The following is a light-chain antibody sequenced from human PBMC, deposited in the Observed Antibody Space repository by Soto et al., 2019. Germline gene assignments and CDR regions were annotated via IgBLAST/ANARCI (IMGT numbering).Light chain of an antibody. J-gene: IGLJ2*01. CDR1: SGHSSYA. V-gene: IGLV4-69*01. Sequence: QSVLTQSPSASASLGASVKLTCTLSSGHSSYAIAWHQQQPEKGPRYLMKLNSDGSHSKGDGIPDRFSGSSSGAERYLTISSLQSEDEAYYDCQTWGTGAGGLYVVFGGGTKLTVL. CDR2: LNSDGSH. CDR3: QTWGTGAGGLYVV.